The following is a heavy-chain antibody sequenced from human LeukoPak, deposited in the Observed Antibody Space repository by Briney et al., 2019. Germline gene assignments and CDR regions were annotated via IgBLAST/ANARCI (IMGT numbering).Heavy chain of an antibody. J-gene: IGHJ6*02. CDR2: IYYTGTT. Sequence: SETLSLTCTVSGASISSYYWSWVRQPQGKGLEWIGYIYYTGTTSYNPTLRTRVTISVDTSKNQFSLNLKSVTAADTAVYYCARAKWLPSDYYGLDVWGQGTTVTVSS. D-gene: IGHD5-12*01. V-gene: IGHV4-59*01. CDR3: ARAKWLPSDYYGLDV. CDR1: GASISSYY.